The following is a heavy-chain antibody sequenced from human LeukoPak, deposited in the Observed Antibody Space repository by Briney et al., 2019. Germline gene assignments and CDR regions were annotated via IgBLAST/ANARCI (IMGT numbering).Heavy chain of an antibody. V-gene: IGHV3-48*01. CDR1: GFTFSSYS. CDR2: ISSSSSTI. Sequence: GGSLRLSCAASGFTFSSYSMNWVRQAPGKGLEWVSYISSSSSTIYYADSVKGRFAISRDNAKNSLYLQMNSLRAEDTAVYYCARGSSGWYGVQFDYWGQGTLVTVSS. J-gene: IGHJ4*02. D-gene: IGHD6-19*01. CDR3: ARGSSGWYGVQFDY.